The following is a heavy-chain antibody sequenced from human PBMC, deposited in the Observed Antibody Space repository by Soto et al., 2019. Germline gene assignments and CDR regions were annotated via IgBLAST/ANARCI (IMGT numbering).Heavy chain of an antibody. CDR3: ASGYCGGGSCYPAH. CDR2: IDSGDRT. CDR1: GFTVSNYY. V-gene: IGHV3-66*01. Sequence: EVQVVESGGGLVQPGGSLRLSCAASGFTVSNYYVTWVRQAPGKGPEWVSTIDSGDRTYYGDSVKGRFTISRDNSKNTLYLQMNSLRAEDTPVYYCASGYCGGGSCYPAHWGQGTLVTVSS. D-gene: IGHD2-15*01. J-gene: IGHJ4*02.